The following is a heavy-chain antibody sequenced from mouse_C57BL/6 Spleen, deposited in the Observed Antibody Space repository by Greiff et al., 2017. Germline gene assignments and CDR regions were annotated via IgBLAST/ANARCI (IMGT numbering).Heavy chain of an antibody. CDR3: ARTRWPYAMDY. CDR2: INPNNGGT. V-gene: IGHV1-26*01. CDR1: GYTFTDYY. D-gene: IGHD2-3*01. J-gene: IGHJ4*01. Sequence: EVQLQQSGPELVKPGASVKISCKASGYTFTDYYMNWVKQSHGKSLEWIGDINPNNGGTSYNQKFKGKATLTVDKSSSTAYMELRSLTSEDSAVYYCARTRWPYAMDYWGQGTSVTVSS.